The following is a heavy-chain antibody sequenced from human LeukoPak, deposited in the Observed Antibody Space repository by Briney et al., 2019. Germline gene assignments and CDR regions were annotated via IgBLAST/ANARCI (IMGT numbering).Heavy chain of an antibody. Sequence: ASVKVSCKASGYTFTGYYMHWVRQAPGQGLEWMGRINPNSGGTNYAQKFQGRVTMTRDTSISTAYMELSRLRSDDTAVYYCARDLDWNYEFYYFDYWGQGTLVTVSP. D-gene: IGHD1-7*01. CDR2: INPNSGGT. J-gene: IGHJ4*02. CDR1: GYTFTGYY. CDR3: ARDLDWNYEFYYFDY. V-gene: IGHV1-2*06.